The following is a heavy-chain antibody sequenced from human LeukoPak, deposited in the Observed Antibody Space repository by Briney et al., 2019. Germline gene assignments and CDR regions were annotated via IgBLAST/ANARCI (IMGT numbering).Heavy chain of an antibody. CDR1: GGSITNYY. CDR3: ARDLYGGTSESY. J-gene: IGHJ4*02. CDR2: IFYSGST. V-gene: IGHV4-59*01. D-gene: IGHD4-23*01. Sequence: AWTLSLTCTVSGGSITNYYCSWIRQPPGKGLEWIGYIFYSGSTNYYPSLKSRVTISGDTSKNEFSLKLTSVTAADTAVYYCARDLYGGTSESYWGQGTLVTVSS.